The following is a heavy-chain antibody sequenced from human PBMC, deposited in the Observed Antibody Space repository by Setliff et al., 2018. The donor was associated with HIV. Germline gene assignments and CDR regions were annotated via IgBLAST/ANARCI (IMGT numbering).Heavy chain of an antibody. V-gene: IGHV3-72*01. CDR2: TRNKANSYTT. J-gene: IGHJ4*02. CDR3: TAVGSLAGRRPELN. D-gene: IGHD6-6*01. Sequence: PGGSLRLSCAASGFTLSDQYMDWVRQAPGKGLEWVGRTRNKANSYTTEYAASVKGRISISRDDSKNSVYLQMNSLKTEDTAVYFCTAVGSLAGRRPELNWGQGTLVTVSS. CDR1: GFTLSDQY.